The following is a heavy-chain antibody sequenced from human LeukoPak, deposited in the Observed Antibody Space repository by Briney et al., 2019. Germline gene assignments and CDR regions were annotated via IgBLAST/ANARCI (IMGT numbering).Heavy chain of an antibody. Sequence: GGSLRLSCAASGFTFSSYEMNWVRQAPGKGLEWVSYISSSCSTIYYADSVKGRFTISRDNAKNSLYLQMNSLRAEDAAVYYCAELGITMIGGVWGKGTTVTISS. CDR2: ISSSCSTI. V-gene: IGHV3-48*03. CDR3: AELGITMIGGV. D-gene: IGHD3-10*02. CDR1: GFTFSSYE. J-gene: IGHJ6*04.